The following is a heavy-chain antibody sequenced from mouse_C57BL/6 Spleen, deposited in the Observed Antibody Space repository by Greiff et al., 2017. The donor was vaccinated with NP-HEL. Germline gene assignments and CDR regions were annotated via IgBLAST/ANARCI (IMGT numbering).Heavy chain of an antibody. CDR3: ARCHYYGSGVPYYFDY. Sequence: QVQLQQPGAELVMPGASVKLSCKASGYTFTSYWMHWVKQRPGQGLEWIGEIDPSDSYTNYNQKFKGKSTLTVDKSSSTAYMQLSSLTSEDSAVYYCARCHYYGSGVPYYFDYWGQGTTLTVSS. CDR2: IDPSDSYT. V-gene: IGHV1-69*01. D-gene: IGHD1-1*01. J-gene: IGHJ2*01. CDR1: GYTFTSYW.